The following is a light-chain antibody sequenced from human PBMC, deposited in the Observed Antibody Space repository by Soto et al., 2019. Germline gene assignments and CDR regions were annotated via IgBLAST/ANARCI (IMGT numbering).Light chain of an antibody. J-gene: IGKJ2*01. CDR1: QSVSSSY. V-gene: IGKV3-20*01. Sequence: EIVLPQSPGTLSLSPGERATLSCRASQSVSSSYLAWYQQKPGQAPRLLIYGASSRATGIPDRFSGSGSGTDFTLTISRLEPEDFAVYYCQQYGSSPYTFGQGTKLGIK. CDR3: QQYGSSPYT. CDR2: GAS.